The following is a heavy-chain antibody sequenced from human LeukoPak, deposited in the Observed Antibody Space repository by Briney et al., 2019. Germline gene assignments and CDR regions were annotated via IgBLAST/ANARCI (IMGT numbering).Heavy chain of an antibody. J-gene: IGHJ4*02. CDR3: ARGRQTVTTYGHVDY. V-gene: IGHV3-48*03. CDR1: GFTFSSYE. CDR2: ISSSGSTI. D-gene: IGHD4-17*01. Sequence: GGSLRLSCAASGFTFSSYEMNWVRQAPGKGLEWVSYISSSGSTIYYADSVKGRFTISRDNAKNSLYLQMNSLRAEDTAVYYCARGRQTVTTYGHVDYWGQGTLVTVSS.